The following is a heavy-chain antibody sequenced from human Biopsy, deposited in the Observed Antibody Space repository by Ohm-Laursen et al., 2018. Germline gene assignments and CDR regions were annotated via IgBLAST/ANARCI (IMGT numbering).Heavy chain of an antibody. CDR3: AREVATNYHSGTFEY. D-gene: IGHD1-1*01. CDR2: VYNGGIT. Sequence: TLSLTCSVSGGSIISYYWTWIRQPPGKELEWIGHVYNGGITNYNPSLKSRVTISIDTSKNQFSLKLTSVTAADTAVYYCAREVATNYHSGTFEYWGQGTLVTVSS. V-gene: IGHV4-59*12. CDR1: GGSIISYY. J-gene: IGHJ4*02.